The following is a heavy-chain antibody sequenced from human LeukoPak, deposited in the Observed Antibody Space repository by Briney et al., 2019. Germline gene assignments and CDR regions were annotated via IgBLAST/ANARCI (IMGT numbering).Heavy chain of an antibody. CDR3: TRVNLRGSQYNWFDP. J-gene: IGHJ5*02. V-gene: IGHV1-69*08. CDR1: GGTFRSHI. Sequence: ASVKVSCKTSGGTFRSHIFSWVRQAPGQGLEWMGRITPIINSAKYAQKFRDRLTITADTSTGTAYMELSSLTPEDTALYYCTRVNLRGSQYNWFDPWGQGTLVIVSS. CDR2: ITPIINSA. D-gene: IGHD1-26*01.